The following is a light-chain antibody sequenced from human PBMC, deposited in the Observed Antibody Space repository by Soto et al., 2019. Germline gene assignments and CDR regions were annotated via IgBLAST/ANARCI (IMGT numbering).Light chain of an antibody. Sequence: DIVLTQSPDTLSLSPGERATLSCRASQSVSSNYLAWYKQKPGQAPRLLIYGASTRDTGIPDRFSGSGSGTDFTLTISRLEPEDFAVYYCHQYGSSSYTFGQGTRLESK. CDR2: GAS. V-gene: IGKV3-20*01. CDR3: HQYGSSSYT. CDR1: QSVSSNY. J-gene: IGKJ2*01.